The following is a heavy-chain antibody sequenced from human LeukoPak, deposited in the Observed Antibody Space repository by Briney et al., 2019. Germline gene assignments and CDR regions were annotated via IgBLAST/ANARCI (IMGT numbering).Heavy chain of an antibody. CDR1: GGSISSSSYY. D-gene: IGHD2-15*01. CDR3: ARSYVVVVAATRLSVATPFDY. V-gene: IGHV4-39*01. Sequence: SETLSLTCTVSGGSISSSSYYWGWIRQPPGKGLEWIGSIYYSGSTYYNPSLKSRVTISVDTSKNQFSLKLSSVTAADTAEYYCARSYVVVVAATRLSVATPFDYWGQGTLVTVSS. J-gene: IGHJ4*02. CDR2: IYYSGST.